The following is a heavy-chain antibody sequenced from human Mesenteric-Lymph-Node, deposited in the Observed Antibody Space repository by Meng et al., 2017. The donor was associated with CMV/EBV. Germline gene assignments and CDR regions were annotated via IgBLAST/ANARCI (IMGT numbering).Heavy chain of an antibody. V-gene: IGHV4-4*02. CDR3: ARLYYYDSSGYCLDY. D-gene: IGHD3-22*01. CDR2: IHHSGST. CDR1: GGSISSTNW. Sequence: SGGSISSTNWWNWGRQPPGKGLEWIGEIHHSGSTNYNPSLKSRVTISLDKSKKQFSLKLSSVTAADTAVYYCARLYYYDSSGYCLDYWGQGTLVTRLL. J-gene: IGHJ4*02.